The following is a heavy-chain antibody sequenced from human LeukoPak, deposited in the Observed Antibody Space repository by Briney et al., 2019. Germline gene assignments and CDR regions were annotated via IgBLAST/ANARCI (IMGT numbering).Heavy chain of an antibody. CDR3: AKEPGIAYMDV. J-gene: IGHJ6*03. V-gene: IGHV3-33*06. CDR1: GFTFSSYG. D-gene: IGHD6-13*01. Sequence: GRSLRLSCAASGFTFSSYGMHWVRQAPGKGLEWVAVIWYDGSNKYYADSVKGRFTISRDNSKNTLYLQMNSLRAEDTAVYYCAKEPGIAYMDVWGKGTTVTVSS. CDR2: IWYDGSNK.